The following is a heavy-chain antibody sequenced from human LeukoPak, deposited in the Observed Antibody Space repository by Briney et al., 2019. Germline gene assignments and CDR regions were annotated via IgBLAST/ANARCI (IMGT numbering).Heavy chain of an antibody. CDR3: AKADDSSGYGYPAPFYYYYGMDV. D-gene: IGHD3-22*01. CDR1: GFTFSSYA. Sequence: GRSLRLSCAASGFTFSSYAMSWVRQAPGKGLEWVSAISGSGGSTYYADSVKGRFTISRDNSKNTLYLQMNSLRAEDTAVYYCAKADDSSGYGYPAPFYYYYGMDVWGQGTTVTVSS. CDR2: ISGSGGST. V-gene: IGHV3-23*01. J-gene: IGHJ6*02.